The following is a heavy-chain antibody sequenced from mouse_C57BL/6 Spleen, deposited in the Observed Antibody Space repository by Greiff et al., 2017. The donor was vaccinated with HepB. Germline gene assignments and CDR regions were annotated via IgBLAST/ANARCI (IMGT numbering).Heavy chain of an antibody. J-gene: IGHJ3*01. Sequence: EVQLVESGGDLVKPGGSLKLSCAASGFTFSSYGMSWVRQTPDKRLEWVATISSGGSYTYYPDSVKGRFTISRDNAKNTLYLQMSSLKSEDTAMSYCASLYYVSSYFAYWGQGTLVTVSA. CDR3: ASLYYVSSYFAY. D-gene: IGHD1-1*01. V-gene: IGHV5-6*01. CDR2: ISSGGSYT. CDR1: GFTFSSYG.